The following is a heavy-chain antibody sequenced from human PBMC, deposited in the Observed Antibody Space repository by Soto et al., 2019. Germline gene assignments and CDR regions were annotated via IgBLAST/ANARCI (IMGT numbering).Heavy chain of an antibody. V-gene: IGHV3-30*18. CDR3: AKDRRVVAVAAPFDY. CDR2: ISYDGSNK. D-gene: IGHD6-19*01. Sequence: GGSLRLSCAASGFTLSSYGMHWVRQAPGKGLEWVAVISYDGSNKYYADSVKGRFTISRDNSKNTLYLQMNSLRAEDTAVYYCAKDRRVVAVAAPFDYWGQGT. J-gene: IGHJ4*02. CDR1: GFTLSSYG.